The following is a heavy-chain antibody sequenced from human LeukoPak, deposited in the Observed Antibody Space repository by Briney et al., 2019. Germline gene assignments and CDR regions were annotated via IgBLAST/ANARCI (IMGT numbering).Heavy chain of an antibody. CDR2: ISAYNGNT. V-gene: IGHV1-18*01. CDR1: GYTFTSYG. CDR3: ARVDCSGGSCYSDFDY. Sequence: ASVKVSCKASGYTFTSYGISWVRQAPGQGLEWMGWISAYNGNTNYAQKLQGRVTMTTDTSTSTAYMELRSLRSDDTAVYYCARVDCSGGSCYSDFDYWGQRTLVTVSS. D-gene: IGHD2-15*01. J-gene: IGHJ4*02.